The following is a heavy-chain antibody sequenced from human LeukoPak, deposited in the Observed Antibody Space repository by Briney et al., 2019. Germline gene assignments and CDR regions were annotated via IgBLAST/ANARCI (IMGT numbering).Heavy chain of an antibody. CDR1: GGTFSGYY. Sequence: SETLSVTCAVYGGTFSGYYWSWIRQPPGKRLEWIGEINHSGSTNYNPSLKSRVTISVDTSKNQFSLKLSSVTAADTAVYYCARGRVGYDYVWGSHYSPYFDYWGQGTLVTVSS. V-gene: IGHV4-34*01. CDR2: INHSGST. J-gene: IGHJ4*02. CDR3: ARGRVGYDYVWGSHYSPYFDY. D-gene: IGHD3-16*01.